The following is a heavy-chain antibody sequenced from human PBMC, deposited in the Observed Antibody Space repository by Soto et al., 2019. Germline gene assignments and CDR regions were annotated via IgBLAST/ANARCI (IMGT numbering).Heavy chain of an antibody. CDR1: GGSISSGDYY. CDR2: IYYSGST. D-gene: IGHD2-21*02. V-gene: IGHV4-30-4*01. Sequence: SETLSLTCSVSGGSISSGDYYWRWIRQPPGKGLEWIGYIYYSGSTYYNPSLKSRVTISVDTSKNQFSLKLSSVTAADTAVYYCARKGIVVVTDFDYWGQGTLVTVSS. J-gene: IGHJ4*02. CDR3: ARKGIVVVTDFDY.